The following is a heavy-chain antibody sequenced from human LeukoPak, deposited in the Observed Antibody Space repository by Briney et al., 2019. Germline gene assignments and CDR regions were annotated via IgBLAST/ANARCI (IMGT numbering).Heavy chain of an antibody. V-gene: IGHV4-4*07. CDR1: GGSISDSL. Sequence: SESLSLTCTVSGGSISDSLWSWIRQPAGRGLEWIGRIHISGSTNYNPSLTSRVTMSVDTSKNQSSLKLSSVTAADTAVYYCAKGVGGSYYRYWGQGALVIVSS. J-gene: IGHJ4*02. CDR3: AKGVGGSYYRY. CDR2: IHISGST. D-gene: IGHD1-26*01.